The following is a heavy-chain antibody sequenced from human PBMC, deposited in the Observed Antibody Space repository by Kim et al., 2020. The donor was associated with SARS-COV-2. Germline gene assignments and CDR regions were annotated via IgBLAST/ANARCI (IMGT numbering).Heavy chain of an antibody. CDR1: GYTFTSYG. D-gene: IGHD1-26*01. Sequence: ASVKVSCKASGYTFTSYGISWVRQAPGQGLEWMGWISAYNGNTNYAQKLQGRVTMTTDTSTSTAYMELRSLRSDDTAVYYCARDRGGIVGAITRWFDPWGQGTLVTVSS. CDR2: ISAYNGNT. V-gene: IGHV1-18*04. CDR3: ARDRGGIVGAITRWFDP. J-gene: IGHJ5*02.